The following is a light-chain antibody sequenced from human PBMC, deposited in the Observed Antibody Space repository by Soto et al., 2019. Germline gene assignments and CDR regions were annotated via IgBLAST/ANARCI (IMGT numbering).Light chain of an antibody. J-gene: IGLJ2*01. CDR2: DVS. CDR3: NSYTSSTTLS. V-gene: IGLV2-14*03. CDR1: SSDVGGYNY. Sequence: QSALTQPASVSGSPGQSITISCTGTSSDVGGYNYVSWYQQHPGTAPKLMIYDVSNRPSGVSNRFSGSKSGNTASLTISGLQDEDEADYYCNSYTSSTTLSFGGGTKLTV.